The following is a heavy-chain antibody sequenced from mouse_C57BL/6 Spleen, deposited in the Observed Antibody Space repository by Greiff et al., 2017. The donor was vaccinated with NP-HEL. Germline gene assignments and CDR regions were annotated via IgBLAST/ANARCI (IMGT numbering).Heavy chain of an antibody. D-gene: IGHD1-1*01. CDR1: GYTFTDYN. J-gene: IGHJ4*01. Sequence: EVQLQQSGPELVKPGASVKMSCKASGYTFTDYNMHWVKQSHGKSLEWIGYINPNNGGTSYNQKFKGKATLTVNKSSSTAYMELRSLTSEDSAVYYWATHYGSSPYAMDYWGQGTSVTVSS. CDR3: ATHYGSSPYAMDY. CDR2: INPNNGGT. V-gene: IGHV1-22*01.